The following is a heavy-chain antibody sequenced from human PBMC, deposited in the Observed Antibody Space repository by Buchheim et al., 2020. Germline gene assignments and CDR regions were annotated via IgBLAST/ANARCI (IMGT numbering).Heavy chain of an antibody. V-gene: IGHV3-74*01. CDR2: ISTDGRTT. CDR3: ATDKERSFDY. Sequence: EVQVEESGGGSVEPGGSLRLSCAASGFTFSDYWMVWVRQAPGKGLVLVSDISTDGRTTRYADSVRGRFTISRDNAKNTLYLQMTSLRVEDTAVYYCATDKERSFDYWGQGTL. J-gene: IGHJ4*02. CDR1: GFTFSDYW.